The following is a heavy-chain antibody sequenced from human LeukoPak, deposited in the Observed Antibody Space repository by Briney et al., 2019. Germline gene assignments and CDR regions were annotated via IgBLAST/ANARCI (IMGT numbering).Heavy chain of an antibody. CDR2: IKRKTDGGAP. CDR3: ATDLLDS. CDR1: GFTLSNAW. J-gene: IGHJ4*02. V-gene: IGHV3-15*01. Sequence: GGSLRLSCAASGFTLSNAWMSWVRRAPGKGLEWVGRIKRKTDGGAPEYSAPVKGRFTFSRDDTKNTVYLQMDSLKTEDTAVYYCATDLLDSWGQGTLVTVSS.